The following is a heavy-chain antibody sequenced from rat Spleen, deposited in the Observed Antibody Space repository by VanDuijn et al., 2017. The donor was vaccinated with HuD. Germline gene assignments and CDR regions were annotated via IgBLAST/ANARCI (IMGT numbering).Heavy chain of an antibody. Sequence: EVQLVESGGGLVQPGSSLKLSCVASGFTFHNYWMTWIRQAPAKGLEWVAYISTGGGSTYYRDSVKGRFTISRDNAKSTLYLQMDSLRSEDTATYYCTTVITMMASDWGQGVMVTVSS. CDR2: ISTGGGST. D-gene: IGHD1-12*02. CDR1: GFTFHNYW. V-gene: IGHV5-31*01. J-gene: IGHJ2*01. CDR3: TTVITMMASD.